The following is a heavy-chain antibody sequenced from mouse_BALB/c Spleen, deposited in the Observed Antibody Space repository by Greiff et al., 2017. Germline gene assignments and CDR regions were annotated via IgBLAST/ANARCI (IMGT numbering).Heavy chain of an antibody. D-gene: IGHD3-3*01. CDR2: IYPSDSYT. Sequence: VQLQQPGAELVRPGASVKLSCKASGYTFTSYWINWVKQRPGQGLEWIGNIYPSDSYTNYNQKFKDKATLTGDKSSSTAYMQLSSPTSEDSAVYYCTRADRGYFDYWGQGTTLTVSS. CDR3: TRADRGYFDY. J-gene: IGHJ2*01. CDR1: GYTFTSYW. V-gene: IGHV1-69*02.